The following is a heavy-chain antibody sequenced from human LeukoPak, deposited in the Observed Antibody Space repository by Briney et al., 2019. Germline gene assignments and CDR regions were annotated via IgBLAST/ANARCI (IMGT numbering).Heavy chain of an antibody. Sequence: ASVKVSCKASGYTFTGYYMHWVRQAPGQGPEWMGWINPNSGGTNYAQKFQGRVTMTRDTSISTAYMELSSLRSEDTAVYYCARDLIPSYYDSSGYYYFDYWGQGTLVTVSS. J-gene: IGHJ4*02. CDR3: ARDLIPSYYDSSGYYYFDY. CDR1: GYTFTGYY. CDR2: INPNSGGT. D-gene: IGHD3-22*01. V-gene: IGHV1-2*02.